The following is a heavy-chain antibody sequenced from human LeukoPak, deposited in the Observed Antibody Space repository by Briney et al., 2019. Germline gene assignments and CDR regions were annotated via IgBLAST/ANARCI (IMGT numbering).Heavy chain of an antibody. V-gene: IGHV4-59*01. Sequence: SETLSLTCTVSGGSISSYYWSWIRQPPGKGLEWIGYIYYSGSTNYNPSLKSRVTISVDTSKTQFSLKLSSVTAADTAVYYCARGPRNYYYMDVWGKGTTVTVSS. CDR1: GGSISSYY. J-gene: IGHJ6*03. CDR3: ARGPRNYYYMDV. CDR2: IYYSGST.